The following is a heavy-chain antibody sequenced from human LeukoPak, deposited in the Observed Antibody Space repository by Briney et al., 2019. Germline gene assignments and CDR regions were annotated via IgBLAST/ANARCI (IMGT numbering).Heavy chain of an antibody. CDR2: IYYSGST. V-gene: IGHV4-38-2*02. J-gene: IGHJ5*02. CDR3: ARNRYYYGSGNYGVPNWFDP. D-gene: IGHD3-10*01. Sequence: SETLSLTCTVSGYSISSGYYWGWIRQPPGKGLEWIGSIYYSGSTYYKPSLKSRVTISVDTSKNQFPLKLSSVTAADTAVYYCARNRYYYGSGNYGVPNWFDPWGQGTLVTVSS. CDR1: GYSISSGYY.